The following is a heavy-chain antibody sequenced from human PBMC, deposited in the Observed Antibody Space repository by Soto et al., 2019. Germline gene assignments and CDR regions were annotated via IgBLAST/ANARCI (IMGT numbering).Heavy chain of an antibody. CDR3: ATPVVPAATPLGVYYYYYGMDV. V-gene: IGHV4-39*01. Sequence: PSETLSLTCTVSGGSISSSSYYWGWIRQPPGKGLEWIGSIYYSGSTYYNPSLKSRVTISVDTSKNQFSLKLSSVTAADTAVYYCATPVVPAATPLGVYYYYYGMDVWGHGTPVTGSS. CDR1: GGSISSSSYY. CDR2: IYYSGST. D-gene: IGHD2-2*01. J-gene: IGHJ6*02.